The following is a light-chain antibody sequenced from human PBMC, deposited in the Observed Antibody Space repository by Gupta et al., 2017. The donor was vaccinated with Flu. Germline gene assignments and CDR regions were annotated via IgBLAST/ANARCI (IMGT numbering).Light chain of an antibody. Sequence: PSTLSASVGDGVTICCRASQSIGIWLNWYQQKPGKAPKLLIYDASSLESGVSSRISDSGSGTEFTLTISSLQPDDFATYYCQQKNNSPRTFGQGTKVEIK. J-gene: IGKJ1*01. V-gene: IGKV1-39*01. CDR2: DAS. CDR3: QQKNNSPRT. CDR1: QSIGIW.